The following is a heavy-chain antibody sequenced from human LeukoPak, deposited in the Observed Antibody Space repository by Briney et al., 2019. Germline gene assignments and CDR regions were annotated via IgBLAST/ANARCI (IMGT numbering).Heavy chain of an antibody. V-gene: IGHV4-4*07. CDR1: GGSINRYF. D-gene: IGHD3-3*01. CDR3: ARGHPTRPLGVTYNWFDP. Sequence: SETLSLTCTVSGGSINRYFWSWIRQPAGKGLEWIGRIYTSGSTNYNPSLKSRVTMSVDTSKNQFSLKLSSVTAADTAVYYCARGHPTRPLGVTYNWFDPWGQGTLVTVSS. J-gene: IGHJ5*02. CDR2: IYTSGST.